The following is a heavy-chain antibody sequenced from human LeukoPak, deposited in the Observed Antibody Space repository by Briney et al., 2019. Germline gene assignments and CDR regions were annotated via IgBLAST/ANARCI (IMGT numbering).Heavy chain of an antibody. CDR2: IIPMFGIA. D-gene: IGHD6-13*01. CDR1: GGTFSSYA. Sequence: LGASVKVSCKASGGTFSSYAISWVRQAPGQGLEWMGRIIPMFGIANYAQKFQGRVTITADKSTSTAYMELSSLRSEDTAVYYCAREGSSSRRFDYWGQGTLVTVSS. J-gene: IGHJ4*02. CDR3: AREGSSSRRFDY. V-gene: IGHV1-69*04.